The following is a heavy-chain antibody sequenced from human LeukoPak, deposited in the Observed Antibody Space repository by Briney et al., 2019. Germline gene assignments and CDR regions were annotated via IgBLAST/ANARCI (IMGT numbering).Heavy chain of an antibody. V-gene: IGHV3-30*02. CDR2: IRYDGSNK. CDR1: GFTFSSYG. J-gene: IGHJ4*02. D-gene: IGHD2-15*01. CDR3: AMSSRDYCSGGSCYPGYFDY. Sequence: HPGGSLRLSCAASGFTFSSYGMHWVRQAPGKGLEWVAFIRYDGSNKYYADSVKGRFTISRDNSKNTLYLQMNSLRAEDTAVYYCAMSSRDYCSGGSCYPGYFDYWGQGTLVTVSS.